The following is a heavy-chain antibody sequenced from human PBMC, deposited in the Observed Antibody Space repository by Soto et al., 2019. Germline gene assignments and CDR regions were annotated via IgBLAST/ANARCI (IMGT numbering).Heavy chain of an antibody. Sequence: QVHLVQSGPEVKKPGSSVRVSCKASEGTFKNYAISWIRQAPGHGLEWMGGIIPIFGTPNYAQKFQGRVTISADKTTPTAYMDLTSLISDDTAVYYCARVLEGSSWNAIDFWGPGTLVTVSS. CDR3: ARVLEGSSWNAIDF. CDR2: IIPIFGTP. J-gene: IGHJ4*02. D-gene: IGHD6-13*01. CDR1: EGTFKNYA. V-gene: IGHV1-69*06.